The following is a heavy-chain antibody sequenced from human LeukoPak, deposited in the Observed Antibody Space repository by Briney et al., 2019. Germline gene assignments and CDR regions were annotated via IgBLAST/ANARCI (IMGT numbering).Heavy chain of an antibody. CDR2: INPNSGGT. V-gene: IGHV1-2*02. D-gene: IGHD4-11*01. Sequence: GASVKVSCKASGYTFTGYYMHWVRQAPGQGLEWMGWINPNSGGTNYAQKFQGRVTMTRDTSISTAYMELSRLRSDDTAVYYCARARYLTTVRQRDAFDIWGQGTMVTVSS. CDR3: ARARYLTTVRQRDAFDI. CDR1: GYTFTGYY. J-gene: IGHJ3*02.